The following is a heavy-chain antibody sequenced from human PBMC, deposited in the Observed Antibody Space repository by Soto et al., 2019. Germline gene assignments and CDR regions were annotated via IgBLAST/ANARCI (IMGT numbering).Heavy chain of an antibody. Sequence: QVQLQESGPGLVKPSETLSLTCTVSGGSISSYYWSWIRQPPGKGLEWIGYIYYSGSTNYNPSLKSRVTISVDTSKNPFSLKLSSVTAADTAVYYYARDSGGWYVRWFDPWGQGTLVTVSS. CDR3: ARDSGGWYVRWFDP. CDR2: IYYSGST. D-gene: IGHD6-19*01. V-gene: IGHV4-59*01. CDR1: GGSISSYY. J-gene: IGHJ5*02.